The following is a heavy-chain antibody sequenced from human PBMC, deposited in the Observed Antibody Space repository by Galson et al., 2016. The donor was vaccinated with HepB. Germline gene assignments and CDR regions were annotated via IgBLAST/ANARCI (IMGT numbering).Heavy chain of an antibody. J-gene: IGHJ4*02. CDR3: ARVLDNY. CDR1: GYTFTGNY. D-gene: IGHD1-1*01. Sequence: SVKVSCKASGYTFTGNYMHWVRQAPGQGLEWMGWINPNTGGTNYAQKFQGRVTMTTDTSINTAYMELSRLRSDDTAVYYCARVLDNYWGQGTLVTVSS. CDR2: INPNTGGT. V-gene: IGHV1-2*02.